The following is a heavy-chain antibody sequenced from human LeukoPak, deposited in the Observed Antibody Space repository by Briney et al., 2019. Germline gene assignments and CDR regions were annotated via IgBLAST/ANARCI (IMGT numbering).Heavy chain of an antibody. V-gene: IGHV1-2*02. D-gene: IGHD6-13*01. CDR3: ARGTEYSSSWRFDY. CDR1: GYTFTGYY. Sequence: ASVKVSCKASGYTFTGYYMHWVRQAPGQGLEWTGWINPNSGGTNYAQKFQGRVTMTRDTSISTAYMELSRLRSDDTAVYYCARGTEYSSSWRFDYWGQGTLVTVSS. CDR2: INPNSGGT. J-gene: IGHJ4*02.